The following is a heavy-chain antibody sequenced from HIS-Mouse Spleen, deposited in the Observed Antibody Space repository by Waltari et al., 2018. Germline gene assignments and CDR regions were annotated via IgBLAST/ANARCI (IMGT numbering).Heavy chain of an antibody. D-gene: IGHD6-13*01. J-gene: IGHJ2*01. Sequence: QLQLQESGPGLVKPSETLSLTCTVSGGSISISSYYWGWIRKPPGKGREWIESIYYSGSTYYTPSHKSRVTISVDPSKNQFSLKLSSVTAADTAVYYCAREIPYSSSWYDWYFDLWGRGTLVTVSS. V-gene: IGHV4-39*07. CDR3: AREIPYSSSWYDWYFDL. CDR1: GGSISISSYY. CDR2: IYYSGST.